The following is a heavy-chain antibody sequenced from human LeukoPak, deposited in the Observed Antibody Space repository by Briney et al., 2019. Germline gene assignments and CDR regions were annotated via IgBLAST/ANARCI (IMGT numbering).Heavy chain of an antibody. CDR1: GGSVSSTSNY. Sequence: SETLSLTCTASGGSVSSTSNYWSWIRQPLEKGLEWIGYISYTGSTNYNPSLKSRVTISVDMSKNQFSLKLSSVTAADTAVYYCARLYCTRTSCYLVDPWGRGSLVTVSS. V-gene: IGHV4-61*01. CDR3: ARLYCTRTSCYLVDP. D-gene: IGHD2-2*01. CDR2: ISYTGST. J-gene: IGHJ5*02.